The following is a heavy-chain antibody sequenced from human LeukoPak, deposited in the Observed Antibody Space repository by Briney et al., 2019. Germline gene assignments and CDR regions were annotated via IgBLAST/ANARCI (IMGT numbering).Heavy chain of an antibody. D-gene: IGHD6-6*01. CDR1: GGSLSRSTYY. CDR2: IYYSGST. V-gene: IGHV4-39*01. J-gene: IGHJ5*02. CDR3: AGLIAARPINNWFDP. Sequence: SETLSLTCTVSGGSLSRSTYYWGWIRQPPGKRLEWIGSIYYSGSTYYNPSLKSRVTISVDTSKNQFSLKLSSVTAADTAVYYCAGLIAARPINNWFDPWRQATLVTVSS.